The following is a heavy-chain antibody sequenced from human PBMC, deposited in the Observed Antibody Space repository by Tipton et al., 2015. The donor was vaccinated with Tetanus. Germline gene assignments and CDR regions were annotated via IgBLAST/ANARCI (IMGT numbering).Heavy chain of an antibody. CDR2: ISISGDST. Sequence: SLRLSCAAPGFTFSNHAMTWVRQAPGKGLEWVSAISISGDSTYYADSVKGRFTISRDNSKDTLYLQMHSLRVEDTAVYYCAKEIRPNDSWGQGTLVTVSS. J-gene: IGHJ4*02. V-gene: IGHV3-23*01. CDR3: AKEIRPNDS. CDR1: GFTFSNHA. D-gene: IGHD3-16*01.